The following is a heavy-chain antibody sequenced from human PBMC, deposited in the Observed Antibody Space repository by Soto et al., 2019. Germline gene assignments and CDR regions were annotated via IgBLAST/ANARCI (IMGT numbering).Heavy chain of an antibody. V-gene: IGHV1-46*03. CDR1: GYPFSNYH. Sequence: QVLLEQSGAEVRKPGASVKISCQASGYPFSNYHMHWVRQAPGQGLEWMGMIDPDNGRTKLAQSLQGRVTMTRDTSTKSVYLELRALKSEDTATYFCTRMSSSFDFWGQGSQVTVSS. CDR3: TRMSSSFDF. CDR2: IDPDNGRT. J-gene: IGHJ4*02.